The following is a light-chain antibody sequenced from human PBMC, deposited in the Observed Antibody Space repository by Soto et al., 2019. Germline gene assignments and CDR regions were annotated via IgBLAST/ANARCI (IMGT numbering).Light chain of an antibody. V-gene: IGLV2-14*01. CDR3: FSFTTDWTHV. J-gene: IGLJ1*01. CDR2: EVS. CDR1: SSDVGAYNY. Sequence: QSVLTQPASVSGSPGQSITISCTGTSSDVGAYNYGSWFQQHPGKAPTLIISEVSNRPSGVSNRFSGSKSGNAASLTISGLQAEDEADYFCFSFTTDWTHVFGTGTKVTVL.